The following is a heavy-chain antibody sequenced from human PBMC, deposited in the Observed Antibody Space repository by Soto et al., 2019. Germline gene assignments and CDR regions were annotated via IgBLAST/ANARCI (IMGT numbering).Heavy chain of an antibody. CDR2: IYSGGST. CDR1: GFTVSSNY. Sequence: GGSLRLSCAASGFTVSSNYMSWVRQAPGKGLEWVSVIYSGGSTYYADYVKGRFTISRDNSKNTLYLQMNSLRAEDTAVYYCSRVKISAAGSLDFWGQGTLVTVSS. CDR3: SRVKISAAGSLDF. V-gene: IGHV3-66*02. D-gene: IGHD6-13*01. J-gene: IGHJ4*02.